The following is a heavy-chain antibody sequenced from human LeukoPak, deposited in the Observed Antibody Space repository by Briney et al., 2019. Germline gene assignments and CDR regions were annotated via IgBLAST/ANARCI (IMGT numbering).Heavy chain of an antibody. CDR3: ARGRRHYYYMDV. V-gene: IGHV4-34*01. J-gene: IGHJ6*03. Sequence: SETLSLTCAVYGGSFSGYYWSWIRQPPGKGLEWIGEINHSGSTNYNPSLKSRVTISVDTSKNQFSLKLSSVTAADTAVYYCARGRRHYYYMDVWGKGTTVTVSS. D-gene: IGHD1-1*01. CDR2: INHSGST. CDR1: GGSFSGYY.